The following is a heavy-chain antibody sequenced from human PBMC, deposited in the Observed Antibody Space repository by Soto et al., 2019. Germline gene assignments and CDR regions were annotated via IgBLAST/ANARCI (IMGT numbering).Heavy chain of an antibody. D-gene: IGHD1-1*01. Sequence: QVHLVQSGAEVKKPGASVKVSCKCSGYTFTSYGITWVRQAPGQGLEWMGWISAHNGNTDYAQKLQGRVTVTRDTSTSTAYMELRSLRSDDTAVYYCVRGRYGDYWGQGALVTVSS. CDR1: GYTFTSYG. CDR3: VRGRYGDY. V-gene: IGHV1-18*01. J-gene: IGHJ4*02. CDR2: ISAHNGNT.